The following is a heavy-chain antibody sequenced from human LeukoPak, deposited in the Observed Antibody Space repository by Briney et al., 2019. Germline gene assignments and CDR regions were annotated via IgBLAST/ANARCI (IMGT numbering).Heavy chain of an antibody. J-gene: IGHJ4*02. CDR3: VKDRHYSSSIMGI. CDR1: GFTFSSYS. CDR2: ISSSSSTI. V-gene: IGHV3-48*01. D-gene: IGHD6-19*01. Sequence: EPGGSLRLSCAASGFTFSSYSMNWVRQAPGKGLEWVSYISSSSSTIYYADSVKGRVTISRDNSKNTLYLQMNSLRAEDTAMYYCVKDRHYSSSIMGIWGQGTLVTVSS.